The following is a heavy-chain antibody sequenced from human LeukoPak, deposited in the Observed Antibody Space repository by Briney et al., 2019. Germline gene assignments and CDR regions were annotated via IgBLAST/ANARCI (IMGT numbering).Heavy chain of an antibody. CDR1: GFSLSTSGMR. CDR2: SDWDDDK. V-gene: IGHV2-70*04. J-gene: IGHJ5*02. D-gene: IGHD6-19*01. Sequence: SGSTLVKPTPPLTLTCTFSGFSLSTSGMRVSWIRQPPEKALEWLALSDWDDDKFYSTSLKTRLTISKDTSKNQVVLTMTNMDPVDTATYYCARIREAVAGGGFDPWGQGTLVTVSS. CDR3: ARIREAVAGGGFDP.